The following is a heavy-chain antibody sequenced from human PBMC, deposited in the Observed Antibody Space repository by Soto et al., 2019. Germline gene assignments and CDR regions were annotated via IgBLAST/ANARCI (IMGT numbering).Heavy chain of an antibody. CDR1: GYNFAGYW. V-gene: IGHV5-51*01. J-gene: IGHJ4*02. D-gene: IGHD3-3*01. CDR2: IYPSDSDT. Sequence: GESLKISCKGSGYNFAGYWIAWVRQMPGKGLELMGIIYPSDSDTIYRPSFQGQVTISADKSISSAYLQWSSLRASDTAMHSCARGGVSTRTFDYWGQGTPVTVSS. CDR3: ARGGVSTRTFDY.